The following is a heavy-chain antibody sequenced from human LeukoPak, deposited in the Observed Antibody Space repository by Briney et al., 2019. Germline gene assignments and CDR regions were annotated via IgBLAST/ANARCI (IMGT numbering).Heavy chain of an antibody. CDR1: GGSFSGYY. V-gene: IGHV4-34*01. CDR3: AITHSSGSPNWFDP. Sequence: SETLSLTCAVYGGSFSGYYWRWIRQPPGKGLEWIGEINHSGSTNYNPSLKSRVTISVDTSKNQFSLKLSSVTAADTAVYYCAITHSSGSPNWFDPWGQGTLVTVSS. J-gene: IGHJ5*02. D-gene: IGHD3-22*01. CDR2: INHSGST.